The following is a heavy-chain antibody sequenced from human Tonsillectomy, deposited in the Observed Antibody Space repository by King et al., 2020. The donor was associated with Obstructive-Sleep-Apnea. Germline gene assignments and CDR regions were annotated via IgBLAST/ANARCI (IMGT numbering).Heavy chain of an antibody. V-gene: IGHV5-51*01. D-gene: IGHD6-13*01. Sequence: QLVQSGAEVKKPGESLKISCKGSGFSFTTYWIGWVRQMPGKGLEWMGIIYLGDSETRYSPSFQGQVTISVDKSTSAAYLQWSSMKASDTAMYYCARSTHRRSSSDYWGQGTLVTVSS. J-gene: IGHJ4*02. CDR2: IYLGDSET. CDR3: ARSTHRRSSSDY. CDR1: GFSFTTYW.